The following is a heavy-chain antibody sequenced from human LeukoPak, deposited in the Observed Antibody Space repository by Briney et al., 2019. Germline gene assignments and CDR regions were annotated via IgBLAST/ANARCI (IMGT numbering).Heavy chain of an antibody. J-gene: IGHJ4*02. CDR2: IYHSGST. Sequence: SETLSLTCAVSGYSISSGYYWGWIRQPPGKGPEWIGSIYHSGSTYYNPSLKSRVTISVDTSKNQFSLKLSSVTAADTAVYYCARLGGQLNYFDYWGQGTLVTVSS. D-gene: IGHD2-15*01. CDR3: ARLGGQLNYFDY. CDR1: GYSISSGYY. V-gene: IGHV4-38-2*01.